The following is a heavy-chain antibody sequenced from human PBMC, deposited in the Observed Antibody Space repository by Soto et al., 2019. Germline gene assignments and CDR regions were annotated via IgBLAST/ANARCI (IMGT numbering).Heavy chain of an antibody. CDR2: TYYRTKWYN. J-gene: IGHJ6*02. CDR3: AREERIVGATVYNYYGMHV. Sequence: PSQTLSLTCAISGDSVYSNSAAWNWIRQSPSRGLEWLGRTYYRTKWYNDYAVSVKSRITINPDTSKNQFSLQLNSVTPEDTAVYYCAREERIVGATVYNYYGMHVWGQETTVTASS. D-gene: IGHD1-26*01. CDR1: GDSVYSNSAA. V-gene: IGHV6-1*01.